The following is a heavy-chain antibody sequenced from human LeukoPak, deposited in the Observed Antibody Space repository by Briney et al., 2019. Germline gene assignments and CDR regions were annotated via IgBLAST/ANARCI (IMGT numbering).Heavy chain of an antibody. CDR3: ARHSAYGRNWFDP. V-gene: IGHV4-59*08. D-gene: IGHD3-10*01. Sequence: SETLSLTCTVSGGSISSYYWSWIRQPPGKGLEWIGYIYYSGSTNYNPSLKSRVTISVDTSKNQFSLKLSSVTAADTAVYYCARHSAYGRNWFDPWGQGTLVTVSS. J-gene: IGHJ5*02. CDR2: IYYSGST. CDR1: GGSISSYY.